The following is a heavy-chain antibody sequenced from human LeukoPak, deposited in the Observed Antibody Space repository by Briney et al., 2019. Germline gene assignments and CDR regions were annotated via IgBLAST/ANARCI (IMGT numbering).Heavy chain of an antibody. J-gene: IGHJ4*02. Sequence: PGGSLRLSCAASGFTFSSYGMHWVRQAPGKGLEWVTVISYDGSNKQYADSVKGRFTISRVNSKNTLYLQMDSLRAEDTAVYYCARDMGLFRLGDLSSPPGYWGQGTLVTVSS. CDR2: ISYDGSNK. V-gene: IGHV3-30*19. D-gene: IGHD3-16*02. CDR1: GFTFSSYG. CDR3: ARDMGLFRLGDLSSPPGY.